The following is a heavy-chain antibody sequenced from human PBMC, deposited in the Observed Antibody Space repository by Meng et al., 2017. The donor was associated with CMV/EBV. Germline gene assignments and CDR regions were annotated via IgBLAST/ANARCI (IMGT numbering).Heavy chain of an antibody. CDR1: GFKFIDYY. V-gene: IGHV3-11*05. CDR3: ATAGLRWTTVQRTLDS. Sequence: VQLVESGGGLGKPGGSLRLSCAASGFKFIDYYMSWIRQAPGEGLEWISYISSTSSHTNYADSVKGRFTISRDNAKNSLFLQMNSLRAEDTAIYYCATAGLRWTTVQRTLDSWGQGTLVTVSS. CDR2: ISSTSSHT. J-gene: IGHJ4*02. D-gene: IGHD1-1*01.